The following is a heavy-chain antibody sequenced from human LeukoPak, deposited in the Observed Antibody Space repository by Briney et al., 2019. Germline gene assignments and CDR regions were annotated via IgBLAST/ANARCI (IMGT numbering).Heavy chain of an antibody. D-gene: IGHD6-13*01. J-gene: IGHJ5*02. V-gene: IGHV3-30*02. CDR1: GFTFSSYG. CDR2: IRYDESNK. CDR3: ARGAQTVAATDNWFDP. Sequence: GGSLRLSCAASGFTFSSYGMHWVRQAPGQGLEWVAFIRYDESNKYYADSVKGRFTISRDNSKNTLYLQMNSLRAGDTAVYYCARGAQTVAATDNWFDPWGQGTLVTVSS.